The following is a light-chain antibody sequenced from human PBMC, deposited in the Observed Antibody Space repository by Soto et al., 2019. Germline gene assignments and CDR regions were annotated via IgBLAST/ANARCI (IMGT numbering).Light chain of an antibody. CDR2: EVN. CDR3: SSYAGSSNV. Sequence: QSVLTQPASVSGSPGQSITISCTGTSSDVGGYNYVSWYQQHPGKAPKLMIYEVNYRPSGVSNRFSGSKSGNTASLTISGLQAEDEADYYCSSYAGSSNVFGTGTKVTVL. CDR1: SSDVGGYNY. J-gene: IGLJ1*01. V-gene: IGLV2-14*01.